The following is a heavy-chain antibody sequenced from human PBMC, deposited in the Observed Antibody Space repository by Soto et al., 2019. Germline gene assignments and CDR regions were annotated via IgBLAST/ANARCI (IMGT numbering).Heavy chain of an antibody. D-gene: IGHD2-2*01. CDR2: IIPIFGTA. V-gene: IGHV1-69*06. J-gene: IGHJ6*04. CDR3: ARKGCSSTSCPHSGMDV. CDR1: GGTFSSYA. Sequence: SVKVSCKVSGGTFSSYAISWVRQAPGQGLEWMGGIIPIFGTANYAQKFQGRVTITADKSTSTAYMELSSLRSEDTAVYYCARKGCSSTSCPHSGMDVWGKGTTVTASS.